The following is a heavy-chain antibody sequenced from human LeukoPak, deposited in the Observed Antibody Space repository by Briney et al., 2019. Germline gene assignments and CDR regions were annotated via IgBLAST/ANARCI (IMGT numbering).Heavy chain of an antibody. V-gene: IGHV1-2*02. D-gene: IGHD6-13*01. CDR2: VNPNSGGR. Sequence: ASVKVSCKASGYTFTGYYIHWVRQAPGQGLEWMGWVNPNSGGRNYAQKFQGGVTMTRGTTISTAYMELSSLRSDDTAVYYCARSQWGIASAGLDYWGQGTLVSVSS. CDR1: GYTFTGYY. J-gene: IGHJ4*02. CDR3: ARSQWGIASAGLDY.